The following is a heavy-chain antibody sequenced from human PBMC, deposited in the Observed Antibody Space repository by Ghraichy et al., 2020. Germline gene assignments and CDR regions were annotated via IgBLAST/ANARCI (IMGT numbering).Heavy chain of an antibody. V-gene: IGHV3-7*01. CDR2: INQDGSEK. CDR3: GRGGGWTTEY. CDR1: GLTFGTYW. D-gene: IGHD6-19*01. J-gene: IGHJ4*02. Sequence: GESLNISCETSGLTFGTYWMTWIRQAPGRGLEWVANINQDGSEKNYVDSVKGRFTISIDNTKTSLYLQMDNLRADDTAVYYCGRGGGWTTEYWGQGTLVAVSS.